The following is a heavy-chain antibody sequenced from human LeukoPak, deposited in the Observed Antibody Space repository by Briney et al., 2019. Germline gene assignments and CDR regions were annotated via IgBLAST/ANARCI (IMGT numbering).Heavy chain of an antibody. CDR1: GFTFGDYA. V-gene: IGHV3-49*04. Sequence: PGGSLRLSCTASGFTFGDYAMSWVRQAPGKGLEWVGFIRSKAYGGTTEYAASVKGRLTISRDDSKSIAYLQMNSLKTEDTAVYYCTRSGSYSNYPGYYYYYMDVWGKGTTVTVSS. CDR3: TRSGSYSNYPGYYYYYMDV. J-gene: IGHJ6*03. CDR2: IRSKAYGGTT. D-gene: IGHD4-11*01.